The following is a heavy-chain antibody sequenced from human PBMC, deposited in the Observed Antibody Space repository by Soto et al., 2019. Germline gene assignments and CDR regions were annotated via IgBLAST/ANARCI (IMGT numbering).Heavy chain of an antibody. CDR1: GGTFSSYA. CDR2: IIPIFGTA. CDR3: ASFGPALGGTRPGD. V-gene: IGHV1-69*01. J-gene: IGHJ4*02. D-gene: IGHD1-7*01. Sequence: QVQLVQSGAEVKKPGSSVKVSCKAPGGTFSSYAISWVRQAPGQGLEWMGGIIPIFGTANYAQKFQGRVTITADESTSTAYMELSSLRTEDTAVYYCASFGPALGGTRPGDWGQGTLVTVSS.